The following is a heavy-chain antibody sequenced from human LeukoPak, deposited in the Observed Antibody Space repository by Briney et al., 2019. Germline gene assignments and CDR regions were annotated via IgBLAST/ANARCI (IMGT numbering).Heavy chain of an antibody. CDR1: GGTFSSYA. V-gene: IGHV1-69*13. J-gene: IGHJ4*02. CDR3: ARAGAGDYYDSSGYYY. D-gene: IGHD3-22*01. Sequence: SVKVSCKASGGTFSSYAISWVRQAPGQGLEWMGGIIPIFGTANYAQKFQGRVTITADESTSTAYMELSSLRSEDTAVYYCARAGAGDYYDSSGYYYWGQGTLVTVSS. CDR2: IIPIFGTA.